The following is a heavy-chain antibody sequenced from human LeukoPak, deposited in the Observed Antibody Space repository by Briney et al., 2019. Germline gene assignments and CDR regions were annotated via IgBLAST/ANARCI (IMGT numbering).Heavy chain of an antibody. V-gene: IGHV1-18*01. J-gene: IGHJ4*02. D-gene: IGHD6-19*01. CDR1: GYTFTTSG. CDR3: AREGQQWLVPSYFDY. CDR2: ISAYNGDT. Sequence: ASVKVSCKASGYTFTTSGISWERQAPGQGLEWMGWISAYNGDTEYAQNLQGRLTITTDTSATTVYMELGSLQSDDTAVYYCAREGQQWLVPSYFDYWGQGTLVTVSS.